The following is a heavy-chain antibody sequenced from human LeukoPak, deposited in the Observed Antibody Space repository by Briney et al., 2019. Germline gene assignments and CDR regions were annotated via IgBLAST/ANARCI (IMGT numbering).Heavy chain of an antibody. Sequence: GGSLRLSCAASGFAFSSLDMGWVRQAPGKGLEWVSAISDSGDRTYYADSVKGRFTISRDNSKNTLYLQMDSLRADDTAVYYCAKCGLGGGYRYDCWGQGTLVTVSS. D-gene: IGHD1-26*01. V-gene: IGHV3-23*01. CDR2: ISDSGDRT. CDR1: GFAFSSLD. CDR3: AKCGLGGGYRYDC. J-gene: IGHJ4*02.